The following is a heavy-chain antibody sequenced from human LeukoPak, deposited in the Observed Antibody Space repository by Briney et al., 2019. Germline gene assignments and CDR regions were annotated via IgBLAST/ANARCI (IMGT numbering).Heavy chain of an antibody. CDR3: ARRGEGYNFAY. Sequence: ASVKVSCKASVYTFTDYYLRWVRQAPGQGPEWMGWIIPNSGDTKYAQKFQGRVTMTRDTSISTADMELSSLRSDDAAVYYCARRGEGYNFAYWGQGALVTVSP. D-gene: IGHD5-24*01. CDR1: VYTFTDYY. V-gene: IGHV1-2*02. J-gene: IGHJ4*02. CDR2: IIPNSGDT.